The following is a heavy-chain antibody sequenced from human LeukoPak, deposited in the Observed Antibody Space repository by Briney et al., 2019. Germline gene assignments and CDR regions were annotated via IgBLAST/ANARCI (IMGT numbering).Heavy chain of an antibody. CDR1: GYSFTSYW. Sequence: GESLKISCKGSGYSFTSYWIGWVRQMPGKGLEWMGIIYPGDSDTRYSPSFQGQVTISADKSISTAYLQWSSLKASDTAMYYCASSSMVAPPYDYYYGMDVWGRGTTVTVSS. CDR2: IYPGDSDT. CDR3: ASSSMVAPPYDYYYGMDV. V-gene: IGHV5-51*01. D-gene: IGHD4/OR15-4a*01. J-gene: IGHJ6*02.